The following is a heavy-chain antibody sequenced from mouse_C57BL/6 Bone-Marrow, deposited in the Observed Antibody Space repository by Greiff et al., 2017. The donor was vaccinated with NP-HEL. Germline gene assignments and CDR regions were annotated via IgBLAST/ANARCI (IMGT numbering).Heavy chain of an antibody. D-gene: IGHD1-1*01. V-gene: IGHV1-15*01. J-gene: IGHJ2*01. CDR1: GYTFTDYE. Sequence: QVQLQQSGAELVRPGASVTLSCKASGYTFTDYEMHWVKQTPVHGLEWIGAIDPETGGTAYNQKFKGKAILTADKSSSTAYMELRSLTSEDSAVYYCTRSYYYGSSYGYWGQGTTLTVAS. CDR2: IDPETGGT. CDR3: TRSYYYGSSYGY.